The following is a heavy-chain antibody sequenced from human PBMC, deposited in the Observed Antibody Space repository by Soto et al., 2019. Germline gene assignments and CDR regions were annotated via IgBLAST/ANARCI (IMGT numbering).Heavy chain of an antibody. CDR3: AHYYDFWSGYVSYLGRTPEGWFDP. Sequence: SGPTLVKPTPTLTLTCTFSGFSLSTSGVGVGWIRQPPGKALEWLALIYWDDDKRYSPSLKSRLTITKDTSKNQVVLTMTNMDPVDTATYYCAHYYDFWSGYVSYLGRTPEGWFDPWGQGTLVTVSS. CDR1: GFSLSTSGVG. D-gene: IGHD3-3*01. J-gene: IGHJ5*02. V-gene: IGHV2-5*02. CDR2: IYWDDDK.